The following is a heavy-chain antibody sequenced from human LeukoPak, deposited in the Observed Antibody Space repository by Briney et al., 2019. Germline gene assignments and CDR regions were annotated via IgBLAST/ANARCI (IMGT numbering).Heavy chain of an antibody. V-gene: IGHV4-4*02. J-gene: IGHJ4*02. CDR2: IYQSGST. D-gene: IGHD4-23*01. CDR3: AAHDYGGNLDY. CDR1: GGSISSSNW. Sequence: SETLSLTCAVSGGSISSSNWWSWVRQPPGKGLEWIGEIYQSGSTNCNPSLRSRVTISVDKSKNQFSLKLSSVTAADTAVYYCAAHDYGGNLDYWGQGTLVTVSS.